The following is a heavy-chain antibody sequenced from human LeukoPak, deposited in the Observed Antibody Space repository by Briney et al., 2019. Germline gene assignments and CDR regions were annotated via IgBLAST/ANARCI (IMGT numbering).Heavy chain of an antibody. Sequence: GGSLRLSCAASGFSFSSYDMHWVRQAPGKGLEWVAIIWFDGSDKYYGDSVEGRFTISRDNSKNTLYLQMNSLRVEDTAVYYCARDLNREDFDYWGQGTLVAVSS. CDR3: ARDLNREDFDY. V-gene: IGHV3-33*01. D-gene: IGHD1-14*01. CDR1: GFSFSSYD. J-gene: IGHJ4*02. CDR2: IWFDGSDK.